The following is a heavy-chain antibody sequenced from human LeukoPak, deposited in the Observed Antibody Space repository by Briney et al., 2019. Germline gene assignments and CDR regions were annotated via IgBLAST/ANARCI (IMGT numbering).Heavy chain of an antibody. CDR2: INDDGSDT. CDR3: VRGGPSTWS. J-gene: IGHJ5*02. D-gene: IGHD2-15*01. Sequence: GGSLRLSCAVSGFTFKLYWMHWVRQAPGKGPIWVSRINDDGSDTTYADSVKGRFTISRDDAKNMLFLQMNSLRAEDTAVYYCVRGGPSTWSWGQGTLVTVSS. V-gene: IGHV3-74*01. CDR1: GFTFKLYW.